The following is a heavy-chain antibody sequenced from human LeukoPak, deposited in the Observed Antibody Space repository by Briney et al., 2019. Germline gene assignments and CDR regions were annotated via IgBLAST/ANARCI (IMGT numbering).Heavy chain of an antibody. V-gene: IGHV4-61*02. CDR1: GGSISSGSYY. Sequence: SETLSLTCTVSGGSISSGSYYWSWIRQPAGKGLEWIGRIYTSGSTNYNPSLKSRVTISVDTSKNQFSLKLSSVTAADTAVYYCARGDTVAARPGRFDYWGQGTLVTVSS. CDR3: ARGDTVAARPGRFDY. D-gene: IGHD6-6*01. CDR2: IYTSGST. J-gene: IGHJ4*02.